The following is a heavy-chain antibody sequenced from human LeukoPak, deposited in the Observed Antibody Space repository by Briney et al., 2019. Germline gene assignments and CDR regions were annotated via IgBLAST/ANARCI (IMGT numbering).Heavy chain of an antibody. CDR2: ISYDGSNK. J-gene: IGHJ4*02. V-gene: IGHV3-30*01. CDR3: ARDSIAAAGLFDH. Sequence: GGSLRLSCAASGFTFSSYAMHWVRQAPGKGLEWVAVISYDGSNKYYADSVKGRFTISRDNSKNTLYLQMNSLRAEDTAVYYCARDSIAAAGLFDHWGQGTLVTVSS. D-gene: IGHD6-13*01. CDR1: GFTFSSYA.